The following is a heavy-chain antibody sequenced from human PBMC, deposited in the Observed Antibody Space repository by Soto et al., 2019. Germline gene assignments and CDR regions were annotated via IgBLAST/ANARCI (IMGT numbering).Heavy chain of an antibody. D-gene: IGHD3-3*01. J-gene: IGHJ4*02. CDR1: GYSFTSYR. Sequence: GESLKISCKGSGYSFTSYRIGWVRQMPGKGLEWMGIIYPGDSDTRYSPSFQGQVTISADKSISTAYLQWSSLKASDTAMYYCARQAYYDFWSGPIPDWGQGTLVTVSS. CDR3: ARQAYYDFWSGPIPD. CDR2: IYPGDSDT. V-gene: IGHV5-51*01.